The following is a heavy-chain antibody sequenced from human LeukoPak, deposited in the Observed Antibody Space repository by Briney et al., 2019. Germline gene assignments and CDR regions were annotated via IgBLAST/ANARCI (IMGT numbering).Heavy chain of an antibody. V-gene: IGHV3-21*01. CDR1: GFTFSSYV. CDR2: ISGSGSHI. Sequence: GGSLRLSCAASGFTFSSYVIHWVRQAPGKGREWVSFISGSGSHIYYTDSVKGRFTISRDNAKNSIYLQMNSLRAEDTALYYCTREVLYTSGRLDYWGQGTLVTVSS. D-gene: IGHD6-19*01. J-gene: IGHJ4*02. CDR3: TREVLYTSGRLDY.